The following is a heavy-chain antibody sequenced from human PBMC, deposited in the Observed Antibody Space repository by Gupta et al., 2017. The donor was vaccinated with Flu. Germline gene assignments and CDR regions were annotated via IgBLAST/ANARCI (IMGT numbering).Heavy chain of an antibody. Sequence: SISNYYWSWIRQPPGKGLEWIGYISYSGSTNYNPSLKSRVTISVDTSKKQFSLKLSSVTAADTAKYYCARRSITGSNAFDYWGQGTLVTVSS. CDR1: SISNYY. CDR3: ARRSITGSNAFDY. J-gene: IGHJ4*02. CDR2: ISYSGST. V-gene: IGHV4-59*01. D-gene: IGHD3-10*01.